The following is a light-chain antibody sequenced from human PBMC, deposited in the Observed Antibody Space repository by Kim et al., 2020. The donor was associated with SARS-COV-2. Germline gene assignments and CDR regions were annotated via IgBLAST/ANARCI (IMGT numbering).Light chain of an antibody. CDR1: SLRSYY. Sequence: VALGQTVRITCQGDSLRSYYATWYQHKPGQAPILVSYGKNNRPSGIPDRFSGSSSGNTASLTITGTQAGDEADYYCNSRDSNDNGVFGGGTQLTVL. J-gene: IGLJ2*01. V-gene: IGLV3-19*01. CDR3: NSRDSNDNGV. CDR2: GKN.